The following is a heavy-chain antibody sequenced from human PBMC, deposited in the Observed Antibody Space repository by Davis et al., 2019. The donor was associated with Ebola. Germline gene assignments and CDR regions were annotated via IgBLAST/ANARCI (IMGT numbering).Heavy chain of an antibody. CDR2: ISAYNGNT. D-gene: IGHD2-15*01. J-gene: IGHJ4*02. V-gene: IGHV1-18*01. CDR3: AHLGPQRYCSGGGCHGYLDY. Sequence: ASVKVSCKASGYTFTSYGISWVRQAPGQGLEWMGWISAYNGNTNYAQKLQGRVTITADEFTRTAYMELNGLRSEDTAVYYCAHLGPQRYCSGGGCHGYLDYWGQGTLVTVSS. CDR1: GYTFTSYG.